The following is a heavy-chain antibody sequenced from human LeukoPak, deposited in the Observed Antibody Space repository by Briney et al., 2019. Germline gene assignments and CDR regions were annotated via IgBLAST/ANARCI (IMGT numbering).Heavy chain of an antibody. J-gene: IGHJ3*02. Sequence: GGSLRLSCAASGFTFSSYEMNWVRQAPGKGLEWVGFIRSKAYGGTTEYAASVKGRFTISRDDSKSIAYLQMNSLKTEDTAVYYCTRSASSGQTGGAFDIWGQGTMVTVSS. CDR2: IRSKAYGGTT. CDR3: TRSASSGQTGGAFDI. CDR1: GFTFSSYE. V-gene: IGHV3-49*04. D-gene: IGHD3-22*01.